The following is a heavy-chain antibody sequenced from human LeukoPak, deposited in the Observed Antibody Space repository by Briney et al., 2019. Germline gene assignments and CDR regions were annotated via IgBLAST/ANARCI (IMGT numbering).Heavy chain of an antibody. D-gene: IGHD3-3*01. V-gene: IGHV1-2*02. J-gene: IGHJ3*02. CDR2: INPNSGGT. CDR3: ARGRAVRSGAFDI. Sequence: ASVKVSCKASGYTFTGYYIHWVRQAPGQGLEWMGWINPNSGGTNYAQKFQGRVTMTRDTSISTAYMELRRLRSDGTAVYYCARGRAVRSGAFDIWGQGTMVTVSS. CDR1: GYTFTGYY.